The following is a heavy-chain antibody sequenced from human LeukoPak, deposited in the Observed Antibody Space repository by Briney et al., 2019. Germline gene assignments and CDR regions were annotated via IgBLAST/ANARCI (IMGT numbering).Heavy chain of an antibody. CDR2: IYYSGSN. V-gene: IGHV4-59*08. CDR1: GGSISSYY. CDR3: ARQYYYYSHMDV. Sequence: PSETLSLTCTVSGGSISSYYWSWIRQPPGKELEWIGYIYYSGSNNYNPSLKSRVTMSVDTSKSQFSLKLSSVTAADTAVYYCARQYYYYSHMDVWGQGTTVTVSS. J-gene: IGHJ6*02.